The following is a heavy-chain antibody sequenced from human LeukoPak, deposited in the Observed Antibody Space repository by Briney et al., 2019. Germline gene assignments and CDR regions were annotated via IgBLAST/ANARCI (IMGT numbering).Heavy chain of an antibody. J-gene: IGHJ4*02. CDR2: IIAYNGNT. V-gene: IGHV1-18*01. Sequence: ASVKVSCKASGYTFIRNAISWVRQAPGQGLEWMGWIIAYNGNTNYAQKLQGRVTMTTDTSTGTAYMELRSLRSDDTAVYYCARAGWNYVAYFDYWGQGTLVTVSS. D-gene: IGHD1-7*01. CDR3: ARAGWNYVAYFDY. CDR1: GYTFIRNA.